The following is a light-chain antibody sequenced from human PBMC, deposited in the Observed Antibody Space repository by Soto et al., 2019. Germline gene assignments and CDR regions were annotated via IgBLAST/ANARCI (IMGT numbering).Light chain of an antibody. CDR3: SSYTSSRTLL. V-gene: IGLV2-14*03. CDR1: SSDVGAYNY. J-gene: IGLJ3*02. Sequence: QSALTQPASVSGSPGQSITISCTGTSSDVGAYNYVSWYQQHPGKAPKLMIYEVSNRPSGVSNRFSGSKSANTASLTISGLPAGDEADYYCSSYTSSRTLLFGGGTKVTVL. CDR2: EVS.